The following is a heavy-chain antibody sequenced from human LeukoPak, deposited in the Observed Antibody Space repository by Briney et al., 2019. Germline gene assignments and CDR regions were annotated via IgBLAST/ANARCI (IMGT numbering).Heavy chain of an antibody. D-gene: IGHD2-15*01. V-gene: IGHV1-2*02. CDR1: GYTFTGYY. J-gene: IGHJ4*02. CDR2: INPNSGGT. Sequence: GASVKVSCKASGYTFTGYYMHWVRQAPGQGLEWMGWINPNSGGTNYAQKFQGRVTMTRDTSISTAYMELSRLRSDDTAVYYRARVDRGYCSGGSCQDYWGQGTLVTVSS. CDR3: ARVDRGYCSGGSCQDY.